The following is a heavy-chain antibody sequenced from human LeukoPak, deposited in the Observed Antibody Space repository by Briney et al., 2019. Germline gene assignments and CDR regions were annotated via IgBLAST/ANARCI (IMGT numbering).Heavy chain of an antibody. CDR1: GYTFTSYG. Sequence: ASVKVSCKASGYTFTSYGISWVRQAPGQGLEWMGWISAYNGNTNYAQKIQGRVTLTTDTSTSTAYMELRSLRSDDTAVYYCARGLMITFGKGIVKEEYYYSGMDVWGQGTTVTVSS. CDR3: ARGLMITFGKGIVKEEYYYSGMDV. J-gene: IGHJ6*02. D-gene: IGHD3-16*01. CDR2: ISAYNGNT. V-gene: IGHV1-18*01.